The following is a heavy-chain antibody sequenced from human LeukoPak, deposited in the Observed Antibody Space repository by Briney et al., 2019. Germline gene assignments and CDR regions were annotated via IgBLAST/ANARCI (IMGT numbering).Heavy chain of an antibody. D-gene: IGHD3-22*01. CDR3: ARDYYYDSSGYPDPHFDY. V-gene: IGHV1-18*01. CDR2: ICAYNGNT. J-gene: IGHJ4*02. CDR1: GYTFTSYG. Sequence: ASVKVSCKASGYTFTSYGISWVRPAPGQGLEWMGWICAYNGNTNYAQKLQGRVTMTTDTSTSTAYMELRSLRSDDTAVYYCARDYYYDSSGYPDPHFDYWGQGTLVTVSS.